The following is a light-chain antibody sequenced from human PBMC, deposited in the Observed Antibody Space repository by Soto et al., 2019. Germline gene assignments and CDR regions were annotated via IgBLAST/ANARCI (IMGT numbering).Light chain of an antibody. J-gene: IGLJ1*01. Sequence: QSVLAHPRSTSGTAGRSCTISCSRTSRDTGSYSYVSCYQRPPLKAHMLMIYEVSERPSGVPDRFSGSKSTNTASLTVSGLLAGEEADYYSSLYAGSHNFVFGNETKGTGL. V-gene: IGLV2-8*01. CDR2: EVS. CDR3: SLYAGSHNFV. CDR1: SRDTGSYSY.